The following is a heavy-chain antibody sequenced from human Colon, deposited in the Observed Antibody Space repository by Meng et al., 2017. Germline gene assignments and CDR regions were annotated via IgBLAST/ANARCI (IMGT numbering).Heavy chain of an antibody. Sequence: GGPLRLSCAASGFTFSSYAMHWVRQAPGKGLEWVAVISYDGSNKYYADSVKGRFTISRDNSKNTLYLQMNSLRAEDTAVYYCARPDYGDYELDYWGQGTLVTVSS. CDR1: GFTFSSYA. J-gene: IGHJ4*02. D-gene: IGHD4-17*01. CDR3: ARPDYGDYELDY. V-gene: IGHV3-30*04. CDR2: ISYDGSNK.